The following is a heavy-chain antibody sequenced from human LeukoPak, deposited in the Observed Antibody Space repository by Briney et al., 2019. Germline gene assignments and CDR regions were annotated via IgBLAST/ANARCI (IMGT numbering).Heavy chain of an antibody. D-gene: IGHD3-9*01. V-gene: IGHV3-23*01. CDR1: GFTFSSYA. J-gene: IGHJ1*01. CDR2: ISGSGGST. CDR3: AKGLTGYYWYFQH. Sequence: PGGSLRLSCAASGFTFSSYAMSWVRQAPGKGLEWVSAISGSGGSTYYADSVKGRFTISRDNSKNTLYLQMNSLRAEGTAVYYCAKGLTGYYWYFQHWGQGTLVTVSS.